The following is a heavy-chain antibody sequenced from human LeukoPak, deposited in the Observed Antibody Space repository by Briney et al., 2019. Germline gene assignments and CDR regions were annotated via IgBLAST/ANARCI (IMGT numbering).Heavy chain of an antibody. J-gene: IGHJ4*02. CDR1: GYTFTGYY. D-gene: IGHD1-14*01. CDR3: ARDREPLGY. CDR2: INPNSGGT. Sequence: GASVKVSCKASGYTFTGYYMHWVRQAPGQGLEWMGWINPNSGGTNYAQKFQGRVTMTRDTSISTAYMELSSLRSDDTAVYFCARDREPLGYWGQGTLVTVSS. V-gene: IGHV1-2*02.